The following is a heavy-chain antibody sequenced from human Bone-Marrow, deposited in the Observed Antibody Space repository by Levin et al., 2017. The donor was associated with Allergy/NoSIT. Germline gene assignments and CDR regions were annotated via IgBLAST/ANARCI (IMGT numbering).Heavy chain of an antibody. CDR3: ARDGGWLRGLWLKNFDY. CDR2: IYYSGST. V-gene: IGHV4-39*07. D-gene: IGHD5-18*01. CDR1: GGSISSSSYY. J-gene: IGHJ4*02. Sequence: SETLSLTCTVSGGSISSSSYYWGWIRQPPGKGLEWIGSIYYSGSTYYNPSLKSRVTISVDTSKNQFSLKLSSVTAADTAVYYCARDGGWLRGLWLKNFDYWGQGTLVTVSS.